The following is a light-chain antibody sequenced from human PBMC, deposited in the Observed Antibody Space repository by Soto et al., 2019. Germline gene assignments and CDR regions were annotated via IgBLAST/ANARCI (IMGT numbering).Light chain of an antibody. Sequence: EIGLTQSPGTLSLSPGERVTLSCRASQSVSSSYLAWYQQKPGQAPRLLIYGASSRATGIPDRFSGSWSGTAFTMTISRLAPADLAVYYCEHDGTSPPSTFGQGTKVDIK. V-gene: IGKV3-20*01. J-gene: IGKJ2*01. CDR3: EHDGTSPPST. CDR1: QSVSSSY. CDR2: GAS.